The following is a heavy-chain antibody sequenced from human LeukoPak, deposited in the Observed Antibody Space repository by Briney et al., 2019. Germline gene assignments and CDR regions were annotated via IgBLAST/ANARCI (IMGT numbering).Heavy chain of an antibody. D-gene: IGHD3-10*01. CDR2: MNPNSGNT. CDR1: GYTFTSYD. CDR3: ARVGTMVRGVTGD. V-gene: IGHV1-8*01. J-gene: IGHJ4*02. Sequence: GASVKVSCKASGYTFTSYDISWVRQATGQGLEWMGWMNPNSGNTGYAQKFQGRVTVTRNTSISTAYMELSSLRSEDTAVYYCARVGTMVRGVTGDWGQGTLVTVSS.